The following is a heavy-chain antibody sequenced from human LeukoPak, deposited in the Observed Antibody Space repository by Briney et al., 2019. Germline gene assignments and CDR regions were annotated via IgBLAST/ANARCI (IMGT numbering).Heavy chain of an antibody. CDR1: GFTFSSYG. V-gene: IGHV3-33*01. D-gene: IGHD3-9*01. CDR3: AREGSGYYNDY. Sequence: GGSLRLSCAASGFTFSSYGMHWVRQAPGKGLEWVAVIWYDGSNKYYADSVKGRFTISRDNSKNTLYLQMNSLRAEDTAVYYCAREGSGYYNDYWGQGTLVTVSS. CDR2: IWYDGSNK. J-gene: IGHJ4*02.